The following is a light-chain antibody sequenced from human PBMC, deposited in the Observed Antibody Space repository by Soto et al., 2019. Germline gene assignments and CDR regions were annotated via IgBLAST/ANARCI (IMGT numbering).Light chain of an antibody. CDR3: LQDFSFPLT. J-gene: IGKJ4*01. CDR2: TAS. CDR1: QGIRND. Sequence: AIQMTQSPSSLSASVGDRVTITFRASQGIRNDLAWYQRKPGKAPKLLIYTASSLQNGVPPRFSGSGSDTVFTLTIDSLQPEDFATYYCLQDFSFPLTFGGGTKVDIK. V-gene: IGKV1-6*01.